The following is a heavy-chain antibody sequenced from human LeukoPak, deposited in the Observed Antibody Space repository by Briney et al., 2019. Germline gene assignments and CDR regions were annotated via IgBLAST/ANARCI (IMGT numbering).Heavy chain of an antibody. D-gene: IGHD1-14*01. Sequence: SGPALVKPTQTLTLTCTFSGFSLSTSGMCVSWIRQPPGKALDWLARIDWDDDKYYSTSLKTRLTISKDTSKNHVVLTMTNMDPVDTATYYCARMLYNWNHLASSYIDVWGKGTTVTVSS. V-gene: IGHV2-70*11. J-gene: IGHJ6*03. CDR3: ARMLYNWNHLASSYIDV. CDR2: IDWDDDK. CDR1: GFSLSTSGMC.